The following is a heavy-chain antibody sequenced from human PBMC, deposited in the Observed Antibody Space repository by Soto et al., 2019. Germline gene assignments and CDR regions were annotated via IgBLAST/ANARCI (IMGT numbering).Heavy chain of an antibody. CDR3: ARVRRGRSNWFDP. Sequence: QVQLQESGPGLVKPSGTLSLTCAVSSGSISSSNWWSRVRQPPGKGLEWIGEIYHSGSTNYNPSLKSRVTISVDKSKNQFSLKLSSVTAADTAVSYCARVRRGRSNWFDPWGQGTLVTVSS. D-gene: IGHD3-10*01. CDR1: SGSISSSNW. J-gene: IGHJ5*02. V-gene: IGHV4-4*02. CDR2: IYHSGST.